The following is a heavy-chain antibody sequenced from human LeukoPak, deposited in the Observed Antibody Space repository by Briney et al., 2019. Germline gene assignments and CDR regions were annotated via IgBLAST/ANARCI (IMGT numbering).Heavy chain of an antibody. CDR1: GYSFTTYW. D-gene: IGHD2-2*01. Sequence: GESLKISCKGSGYSFTTYWIGWGRQMPGKGLEWMGFIYPGDSYTIYSPSFQGQVTISADKSISTAYLQWSSLKASDTAVYYCARPHRTYCSSTSCYQDAFDIWGQGTMVTVSS. V-gene: IGHV5-51*01. CDR3: ARPHRTYCSSTSCYQDAFDI. J-gene: IGHJ3*02. CDR2: IYPGDSYT.